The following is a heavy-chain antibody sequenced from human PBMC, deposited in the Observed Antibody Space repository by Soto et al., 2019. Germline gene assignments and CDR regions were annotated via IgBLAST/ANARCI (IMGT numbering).Heavy chain of an antibody. D-gene: IGHD6-19*01. CDR1: GGSISSYY. Sequence: SETLSLTCTVSGGSISSYYWSWIRQPPGKGLEWIGYIYYSGSTNYNPSLKSRVTISVDTSKNQFSLKLSSVTAADTAVYYCARLSSSGWYSFDYWGQGTLVTVSS. J-gene: IGHJ4*02. CDR2: IYYSGST. V-gene: IGHV4-59*08. CDR3: ARLSSSGWYSFDY.